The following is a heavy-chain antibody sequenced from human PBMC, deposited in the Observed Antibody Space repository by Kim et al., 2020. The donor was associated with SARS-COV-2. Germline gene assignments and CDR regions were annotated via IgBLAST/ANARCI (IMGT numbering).Heavy chain of an antibody. J-gene: IGHJ4*01. CDR3: AKAIAVAANLVFDY. Sequence: AESVKGRFTICRDNSKTPLYLLMNSLRAEDTAVYYCAKAIAVAANLVFDYWGHGALGTVSS. V-gene: IGHV3-23*01. D-gene: IGHD6-19*01.